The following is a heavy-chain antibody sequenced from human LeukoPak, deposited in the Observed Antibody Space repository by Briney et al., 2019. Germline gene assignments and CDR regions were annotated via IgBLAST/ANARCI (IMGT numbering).Heavy chain of an antibody. V-gene: IGHV3-30*01. J-gene: IGHJ6*03. CDR3: ARNLRFKGRIPYYQHLMDV. CDR2: ISYDGSNK. D-gene: IGHD1-26*01. CDR1: GFTFSSYA. Sequence: GGSLRLSCAASGFTFSSYAMHWVRQAPGKGLEWVAVISYDGSNKYYADSVKGRFTISRDNSKNTLYLQMNNLRAEDTAGYYCARNLRFKGRIPYYQHLMDVWGKGAPVNVSS.